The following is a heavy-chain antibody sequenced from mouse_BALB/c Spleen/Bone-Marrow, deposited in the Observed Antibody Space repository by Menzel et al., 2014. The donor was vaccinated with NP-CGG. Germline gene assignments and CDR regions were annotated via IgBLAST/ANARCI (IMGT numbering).Heavy chain of an antibody. J-gene: IGHJ2*01. CDR1: GFTFSSYY. CDR3: ARRGWDGYFDY. CDR2: INSNGGST. D-gene: IGHD4-1*01. V-gene: IGHV5-6-2*01. Sequence: EVKLVESGGGLVKLGGSLKLSCAASGFTFSSYYMSWVRQTPEKRLELVAAINSNGGSTYYPDTVEGRFTISRDNAKNTLYLQMSSLKSEDTALYYCARRGWDGYFDYWGQGTTLTVSS.